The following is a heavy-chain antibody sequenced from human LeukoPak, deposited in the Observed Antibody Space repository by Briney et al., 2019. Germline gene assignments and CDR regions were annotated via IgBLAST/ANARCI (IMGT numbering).Heavy chain of an antibody. CDR2: IYYSGST. Sequence: SETLSLTCTVSGGSISSYYWSWIRQPPGKVLEWIGYIYYSGSTNYNPSLKSRVTISVDTSKNQFSLKLSSVTAADTAVYYCARGKPQWRLVTYYLDYWGQGTLVTVSS. V-gene: IGHV4-59*01. CDR3: ARGKPQWRLVTYYLDY. J-gene: IGHJ4*02. D-gene: IGHD6-19*01. CDR1: GGSISSYY.